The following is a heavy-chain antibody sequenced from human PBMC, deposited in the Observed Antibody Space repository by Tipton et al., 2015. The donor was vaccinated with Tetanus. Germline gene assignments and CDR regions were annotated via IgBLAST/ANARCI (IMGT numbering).Heavy chain of an antibody. CDR1: GFTFSSHA. CDR3: AKIPCGGDCYRYGMDV. Sequence: SLRLSCAASGFTFSSHAMSWVRQAPGKGLEWVSGISGSGGSTNYADSVKGRFTISRDNSENTLYVQMNSLRAADTAVYYCAKIPCGGDCYRYGMDVWGQGTTVTVSS. J-gene: IGHJ6*02. D-gene: IGHD2-21*02. CDR2: ISGSGGST. V-gene: IGHV3-23*01.